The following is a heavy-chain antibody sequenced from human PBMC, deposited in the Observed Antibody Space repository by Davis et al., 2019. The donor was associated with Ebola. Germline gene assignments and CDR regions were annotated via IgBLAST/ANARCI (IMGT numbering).Heavy chain of an antibody. CDR1: GGSINTHH. V-gene: IGHV4-34*01. CDR3: ARGGVRVRYYYYGMDV. CDR2: ITHSGST. Sequence: SDTLSLTCPVPGGSINTHHSSWIRQPPGKGLEWTGEITHSGSTNYNPSLKSRVTISVDTSKNQFSLKLSSVTAADTAVYYCARGGVRVRYYYYGMDVWGQGTTVTVSS. J-gene: IGHJ6*02. D-gene: IGHD3-10*01.